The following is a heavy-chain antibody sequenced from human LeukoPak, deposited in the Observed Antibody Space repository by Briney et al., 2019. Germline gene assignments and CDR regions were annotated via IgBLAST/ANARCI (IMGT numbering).Heavy chain of an antibody. Sequence: VASVKVSCKASGYTFTGYYMHWVRQAPGQGLEWMGWINPNSGGTNYAQKFQGRVTMTRDTSISTAYMELSRLRSDDTAVYYCARALDYSNPYYYYYMDVWGKGTTVTVSS. CDR3: ARALDYSNPYYYYYMDV. J-gene: IGHJ6*03. CDR2: INPNSGGT. V-gene: IGHV1-2*02. CDR1: GYTFTGYY. D-gene: IGHD4-11*01.